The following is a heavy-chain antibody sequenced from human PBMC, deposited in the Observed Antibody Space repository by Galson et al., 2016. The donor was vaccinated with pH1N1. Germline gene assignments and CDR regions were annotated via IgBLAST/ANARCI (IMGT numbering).Heavy chain of an antibody. V-gene: IGHV3-7*01. CDR3: ARDALWELGGGVLGDGEPGLQRCAVVFIIIPINACKPLQGLP. D-gene: IGHD1-26*01. CDR2: IKQDGSEK. J-gene: IGHJ5*02. CDR1: GFTFSSYW. Sequence: SLRLSCAASGFTFSSYWMTWVRQAPGKRLEWVANIKQDGSEKYYVDSLKGRFTVSRDNAKNSLYLEMNSLRAEDTAMYYCARDALWELGGGVLGDGEPGLQRCAVVFIIIPINACKPLQGLPWG.